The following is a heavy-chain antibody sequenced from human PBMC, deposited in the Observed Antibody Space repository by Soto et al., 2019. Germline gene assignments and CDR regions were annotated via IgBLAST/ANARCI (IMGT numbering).Heavy chain of an antibody. V-gene: IGHV1-18*01. CDR3: ARGRYGDY. CDR1: GYAFTTYG. Sequence: QVHLVQSGAEVKKPGASVKVSCKGSGYAFTTYGITWVRQAPGQGLEWLGWISAHNGNTNYAQKLQGRVTVTRDTPTSTAYMELRSLRSDGTVVYYCARGRYGDYWGQGALVTVSS. J-gene: IGHJ4*02. D-gene: IGHD1-1*01. CDR2: ISAHNGNT.